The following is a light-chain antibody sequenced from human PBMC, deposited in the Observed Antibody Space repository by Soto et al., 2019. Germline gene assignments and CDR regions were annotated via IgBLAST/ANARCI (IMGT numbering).Light chain of an antibody. CDR3: QQYNSYPWT. J-gene: IGKJ1*01. Sequence: DIQMTQSPSTLSASVGDRVTITCRASQSFTSWLAWYQQKPGKAPTLLIHKASNLQSGVPSRFSGSESGTEFTLTSSSLQPDDFATYYCQQYNSYPWTFGQGTKVEIK. CDR1: QSFTSW. V-gene: IGKV1-5*03. CDR2: KAS.